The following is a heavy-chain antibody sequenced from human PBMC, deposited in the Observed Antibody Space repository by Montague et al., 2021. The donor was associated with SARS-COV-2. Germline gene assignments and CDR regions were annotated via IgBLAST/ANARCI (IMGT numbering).Heavy chain of an antibody. D-gene: IGHD3-22*01. J-gene: IGHJ4*02. V-gene: IGHV3-21*06. CDR3: AKDKFDYDSTGYPYDY. Sequence: SLRLSCAASGFTFSSYSMNWVRQAPGRGLEWVSSIGSSSRNLYYXDSXRGRFTISRDNARSLLFLQMNSLRAEDTAVYYCAKDKFDYDSTGYPYDYWGQGTLVTVSS. CDR1: GFTFSSYS. CDR2: IGSSSRNL.